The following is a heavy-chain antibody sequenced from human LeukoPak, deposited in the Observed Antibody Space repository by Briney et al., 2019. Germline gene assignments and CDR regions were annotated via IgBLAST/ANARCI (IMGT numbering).Heavy chain of an antibody. D-gene: IGHD6-13*01. CDR2: ISSSSSYI. CDR1: GGSFSGYY. Sequence: ETLSLTCAVYGGSFSGYYWSWVRQAPGKGLEWVSSISSSSSYIYYADSVKGRFTISRDNAKNSLYLQMNSLRAEDTAVYYCARGTSSWYEYFQHWGQGTLVTVSS. J-gene: IGHJ1*01. V-gene: IGHV3-21*01. CDR3: ARGTSSWYEYFQH.